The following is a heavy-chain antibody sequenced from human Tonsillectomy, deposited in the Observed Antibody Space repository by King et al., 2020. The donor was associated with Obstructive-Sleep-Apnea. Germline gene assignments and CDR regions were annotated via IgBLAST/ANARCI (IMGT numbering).Heavy chain of an antibody. Sequence: QLQESGPGLVKPSQTLSLTCTVSGGSISSGGYYWSWIRQHPGKGLEWIGYIYYTGSTPYNPSLKSRVTISVEPSKNQFSLKLSSLTAADTAVYYCAIVFQTADAFGDWGQGTLVTVSS. D-gene: IGHD2-2*01. CDR2: IYYTGST. J-gene: IGHJ4*02. V-gene: IGHV4-31*03. CDR3: AIVFQTADAFGD. CDR1: GGSISSGGYY.